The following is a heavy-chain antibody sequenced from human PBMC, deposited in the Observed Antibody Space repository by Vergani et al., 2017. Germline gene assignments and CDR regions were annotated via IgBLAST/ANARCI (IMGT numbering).Heavy chain of an antibody. D-gene: IGHD5-24*01. Sequence: VQLVESGGGLIQPGGSLRLSCAASGFTVSSNYMSWVRQAPGKGLEWVSVIYSGGSTYYADSVKGRFTISRDNAKNSLYLQMNSLRAEDTAVYYCARDLRRDGGWFDPWGQGTLVTVSS. V-gene: IGHV3-53*01. CDR3: ARDLRRDGGWFDP. CDR1: GFTVSSNY. J-gene: IGHJ5*02. CDR2: IYSGGST.